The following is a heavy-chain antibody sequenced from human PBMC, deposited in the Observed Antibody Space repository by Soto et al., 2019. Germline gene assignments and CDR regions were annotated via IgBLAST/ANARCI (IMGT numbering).Heavy chain of an antibody. J-gene: IGHJ6*02. CDR1: GFTVSSNY. CDR3: AGDFVRSGLQKACVDV. D-gene: IGHD6-19*01. CDR2: IYSGGST. Sequence: GGSLRLSCAASGFTVSSNYMSWVRQAPGKGLEWVSVIYSGGSTYYADSVKGRFTISRDNSKNTLYLQMNSLRAEDTAVYYCAGDFVRSGLQKACVDVWGQGTKVSVSS. V-gene: IGHV3-53*01.